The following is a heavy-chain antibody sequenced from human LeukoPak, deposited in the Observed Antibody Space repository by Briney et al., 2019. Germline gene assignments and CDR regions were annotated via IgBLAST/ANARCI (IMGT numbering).Heavy chain of an antibody. J-gene: IGHJ6*03. D-gene: IGHD6-19*01. CDR3: ATSARMAVAHQTYCFYMDV. CDR1: GFAFSSYV. V-gene: IGHV3-23*01. CDR2: ISSGTGGNT. Sequence: GGSLRLSCAASGFAFSSYVMSWVRQAPGKGLEWVSAISSGTGGNTYYADSVKDRFIISRDNSKNTMYLQLNSLRAEDTAVYYCATSARMAVAHQTYCFYMDVWGKGTTVTVSS.